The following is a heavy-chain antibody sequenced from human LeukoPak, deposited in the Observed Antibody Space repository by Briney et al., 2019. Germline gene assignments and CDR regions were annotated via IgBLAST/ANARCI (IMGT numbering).Heavy chain of an antibody. CDR3: AKERFPKNLVKFYDY. CDR2: ISGSGGNT. CDR1: GFTFSTYA. J-gene: IGHJ4*02. V-gene: IGHV3-23*01. D-gene: IGHD3-9*01. Sequence: GGSLRLSCAASGFTFSTYALSWVRQAPGKGLEWVSAISGSGGNTFYADSVKGRFTISRDDSKNTLYLQMDSLRAEDTAVYYCAKERFPKNLVKFYDYWGQGTLVTVSS.